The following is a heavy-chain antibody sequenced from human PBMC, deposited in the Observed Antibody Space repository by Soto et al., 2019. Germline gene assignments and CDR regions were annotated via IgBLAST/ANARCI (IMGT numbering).Heavy chain of an antibody. CDR1: GFTFSSYA. Sequence: GGSLRLSCAASGFTFSSYAMSWVRQAPGKGLEWVSAISGSGGSTYYADSVKGRFTISRDNSKNTLYLQMNSLRAEDTAVYYCAKSHDITGWGIGYNWFDPWGQGTLVTVSS. CDR2: ISGSGGST. CDR3: AKSHDITGWGIGYNWFDP. D-gene: IGHD1-20*01. J-gene: IGHJ5*02. V-gene: IGHV3-23*01.